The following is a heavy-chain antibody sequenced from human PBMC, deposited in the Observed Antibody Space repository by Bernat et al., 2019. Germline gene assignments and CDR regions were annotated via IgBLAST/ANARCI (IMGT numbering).Heavy chain of an antibody. CDR1: GFTFSSYG. J-gene: IGHJ6*02. V-gene: IGHV3-33*01. CDR2: IWYDGSNK. D-gene: IGHD3-9*01. CDR3: ASGAANYDILTGYYGYYYYGMDV. Sequence: QVQLVESGGGVVQPGRSLRLSCAASGFTFSSYGMHWVRQAPGKGLEWVAVIWYDGSNKYYADSVKGRFTISRDNSKNTLYLQMNSLRAEDTAVYYCASGAANYDILTGYYGYYYYGMDVWGQGTTVTVSS.